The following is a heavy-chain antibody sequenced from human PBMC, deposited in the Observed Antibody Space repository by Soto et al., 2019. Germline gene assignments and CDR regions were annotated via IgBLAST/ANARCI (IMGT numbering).Heavy chain of an antibody. Sequence: SETLSLTCTVCDRSIRTQYFHCVRQSPGKGLQWIGYIYYSGSTNYNPSLKSRVTISVDTYKNQFSLKLSSVTAADMAVYYCARGHSSGWIDAFDIWGQGTMVTV. V-gene: IGHV4-59*11. J-gene: IGHJ3*02. CDR1: DRSIRTQY. CDR2: IYYSGST. CDR3: ARGHSSGWIDAFDI. D-gene: IGHD6-19*01.